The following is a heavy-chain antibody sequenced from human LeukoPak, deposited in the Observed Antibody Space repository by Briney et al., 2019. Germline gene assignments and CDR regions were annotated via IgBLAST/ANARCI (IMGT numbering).Heavy chain of an antibody. V-gene: IGHV3-23*01. Sequence: GGSLRLSCAASGFTFSSYAMSWARQAPGKGLEWVSAISGSGGSTYYADSVKGRFTISRDNSKNTLYLQMNSLRAEDTAVYYCAKDRNYYDSSGDRLAAFDIWGQGTMVTVSS. CDR1: GFTFSSYA. J-gene: IGHJ3*02. CDR2: ISGSGGST. CDR3: AKDRNYYDSSGDRLAAFDI. D-gene: IGHD3-22*01.